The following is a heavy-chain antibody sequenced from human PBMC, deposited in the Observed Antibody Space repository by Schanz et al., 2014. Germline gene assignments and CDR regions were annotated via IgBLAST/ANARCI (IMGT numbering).Heavy chain of an antibody. J-gene: IGHJ4*02. CDR2: IGNGGVTI. CDR1: GFAFSSFA. D-gene: IGHD3-10*01. Sequence: EVQLVESGGGLVQPGGSLRLSCAASGFAFSSFAMTWVRQAPGRGLEWVSYIGNGGVTIYYADSVKGRFTISRDNSKNSLYLQMNSLRAEDTAVYYCARIGGSVFDYWAQGTLVTVSS. CDR3: ARIGGSVFDY. V-gene: IGHV3-48*03.